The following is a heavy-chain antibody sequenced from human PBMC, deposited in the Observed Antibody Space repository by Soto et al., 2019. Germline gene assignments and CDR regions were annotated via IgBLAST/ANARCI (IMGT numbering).Heavy chain of an antibody. CDR2: IIPIFGTT. D-gene: IGHD3-3*02. J-gene: IGHJ4*02. CDR3: ALVRLRGHLWGNFDY. V-gene: IGHV1-69*01. Sequence: QVQLVQSGAEVKKPGSSVKVSCKASGGTFNTHTISWVRQAPGQGLEWMGGIIPIFGTTNYAQNFQGRVTITADESTSSAYMELSSLISEDTAVYYGALVRLRGHLWGNFDYWGQGTLVTVSS. CDR1: GGTFNTHT.